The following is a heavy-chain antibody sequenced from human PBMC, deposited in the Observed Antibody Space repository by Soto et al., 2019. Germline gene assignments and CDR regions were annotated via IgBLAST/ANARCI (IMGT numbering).Heavy chain of an antibody. CDR3: ARGCYDFWSGYFGFNT. D-gene: IGHD3-3*01. J-gene: IGHJ5*02. V-gene: IGHV3-21*01. CDR1: GFTFSSYT. Sequence: EVQLVESGGGLVKPGGSLRLSCAASGFTFSSYTMNWVRQAPGKGLEWVSSISSSSSYISYGDSVKGRFTVSRDSAKNSLYLQMNSLRAEDTAVYYCARGCYDFWSGYFGFNTWGPGTLVTASS. CDR2: ISSSSSYI.